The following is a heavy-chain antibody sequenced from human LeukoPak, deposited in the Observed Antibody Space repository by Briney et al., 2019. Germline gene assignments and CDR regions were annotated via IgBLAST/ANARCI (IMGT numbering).Heavy chain of an antibody. CDR2: IWYDGSNK. V-gene: IGHV3-33*01. Sequence: GGSLRLSCAASGFTFSSYGMHWVRQAPGKGLDWVAVIWYDGSNKYYADSVKGRFTISRDNVKNSLYLQMNSLRAEDTAVYYCARDSSDFWSYYFDYWGQGTRVTVSS. CDR3: ARDSSDFWSYYFDY. D-gene: IGHD3-3*01. CDR1: GFTFSSYG. J-gene: IGHJ4*02.